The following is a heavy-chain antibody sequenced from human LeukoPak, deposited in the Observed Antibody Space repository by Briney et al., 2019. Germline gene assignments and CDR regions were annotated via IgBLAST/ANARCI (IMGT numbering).Heavy chain of an antibody. Sequence: PGGSLRLSCAASGFTFSSYAMSWVRQAPGKGLEWVSAISGSGGSTYYADSVKGRFTISRDNSKNTLYLQMDSLRAEDTAVYYCAKAPGYGRYFDYWGQGTLVTVSS. CDR1: GFTFSSYA. CDR2: ISGSGGST. V-gene: IGHV3-23*01. J-gene: IGHJ4*02. D-gene: IGHD5-12*01. CDR3: AKAPGYGRYFDY.